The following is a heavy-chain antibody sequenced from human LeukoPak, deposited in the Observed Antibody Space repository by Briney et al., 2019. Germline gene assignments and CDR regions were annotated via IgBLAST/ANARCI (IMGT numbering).Heavy chain of an antibody. Sequence: GGSLRLSCAASGFIFSDYYMSWIRQAPGKGLEWVSYISSSGSTMYYTDSVKGRFTISRDNAKDSLYLQMNSLRAEDTAVYYCARGGDPYTNWFDPWGQGTLVTVSS. CDR2: ISSSGSTM. J-gene: IGHJ5*02. V-gene: IGHV3-11*01. D-gene: IGHD3-16*01. CDR3: ARGGDPYTNWFDP. CDR1: GFIFSDYY.